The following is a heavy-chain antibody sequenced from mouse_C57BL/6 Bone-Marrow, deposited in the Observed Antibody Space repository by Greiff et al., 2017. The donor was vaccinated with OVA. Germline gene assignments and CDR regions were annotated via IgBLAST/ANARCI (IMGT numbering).Heavy chain of an antibody. Sequence: QVQLQQPGAELVKPGASVKLSCKASGYTFTSYWMQWVKQRPGRGLEWIGGIDPSGSCTNYNEKFKGKATLTVDTSSSTAYMQLSSLTSEDSAVYYCERGDGATTWGAMDYWGQGTSVTVSS. D-gene: IGHD1-1*01. V-gene: IGHV1-50*01. CDR3: ERGDGATTWGAMDY. J-gene: IGHJ4*01. CDR1: GYTFTSYW. CDR2: IDPSGSCT.